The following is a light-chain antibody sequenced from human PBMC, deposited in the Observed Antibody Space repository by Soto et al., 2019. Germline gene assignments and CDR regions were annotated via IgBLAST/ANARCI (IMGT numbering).Light chain of an antibody. Sequence: QSVLTQPPSASGTPGQRVTISCFRSTSNIGSNIVNWYQHLPGTAPKLLIYDNNKRPSGIPDRFSGSKSGTSATLGITGLQTGDEADYYCGTWDSSLSVHVFGTGTKGTVL. CDR3: GTWDSSLSVHV. J-gene: IGLJ1*01. V-gene: IGLV1-51*01. CDR1: TSNIGSNI. CDR2: DNN.